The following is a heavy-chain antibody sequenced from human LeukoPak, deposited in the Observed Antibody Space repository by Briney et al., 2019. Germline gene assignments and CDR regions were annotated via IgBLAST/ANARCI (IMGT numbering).Heavy chain of an antibody. CDR2: IYYSGST. CDR1: GGSISSSGYY. V-gene: IGHV4-39*01. D-gene: IGHD1-26*01. J-gene: IGHJ4*02. CDR3: ARPGIVGAPGYFDY. Sequence: KPSETLSLTCTVSGGSISSSGYYWGWIRQPPGKGPEWIGSIYYSGSTYYNPSLKSRVTISVDTSKNQFSLKLSSVTAADTAVYYCARPGIVGAPGYFDYWGQGTLVTVSS.